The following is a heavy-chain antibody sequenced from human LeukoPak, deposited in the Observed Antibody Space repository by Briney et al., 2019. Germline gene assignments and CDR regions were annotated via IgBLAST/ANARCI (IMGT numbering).Heavy chain of an antibody. V-gene: IGHV3-7*01. CDR3: ARDVYYDSSGYCFDY. J-gene: IGHJ4*02. Sequence: PGGSLGLPCAGSGFTFSSYWMSWVRQAPGKGLEWVANIKQDGSEKYYVDSVKGRFTISRDNAKNSLYLQMNSLRAEDTAVYYCARDVYYDSSGYCFDYWGQGTLVTVSS. CDR1: GFTFSSYW. D-gene: IGHD3-22*01. CDR2: IKQDGSEK.